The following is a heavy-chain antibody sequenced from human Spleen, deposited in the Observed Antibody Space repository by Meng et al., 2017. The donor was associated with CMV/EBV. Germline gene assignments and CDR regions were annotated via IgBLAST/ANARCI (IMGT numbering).Heavy chain of an antibody. CDR1: GFTFGYYA. Sequence: GESLKISCAASGFTFGYYAMHWVRQAPGKGLEWVAFIRYDGNAQYYGDSVKGRFTISRDNAKKSLYLQMNSLRAEDTAVYYCARVERYSSSSPYVYWGRGTLVTVSS. J-gene: IGHJ4*02. V-gene: IGHV3-30*02. CDR3: ARVERYSSSSPYVY. CDR2: IRYDGNAQ. D-gene: IGHD6-6*01.